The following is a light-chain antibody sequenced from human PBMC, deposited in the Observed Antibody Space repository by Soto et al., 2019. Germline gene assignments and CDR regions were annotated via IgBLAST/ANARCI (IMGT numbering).Light chain of an antibody. CDR1: QTITRW. CDR2: EAS. Sequence: DIQLTQSPSFLSASVGDRVTITCRAMQTITRWLTWYQQKPGKAPRLLIYEASTLQSGVPSRFSGSGSGTEFALTISGLQPDDFASYYCQQYNSYPITFGQGTRLEIK. CDR3: QQYNSYPIT. J-gene: IGKJ5*01. V-gene: IGKV1-5*01.